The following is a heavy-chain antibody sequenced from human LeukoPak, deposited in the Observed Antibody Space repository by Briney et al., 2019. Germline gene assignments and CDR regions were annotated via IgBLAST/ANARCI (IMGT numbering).Heavy chain of an antibody. D-gene: IGHD5-18*01. V-gene: IGHV3-74*01. Sequence: GGSLRLSCAASGFTFSSYWMHWVRQGPGKGLVWVSRINSDGSSTSYADSVKGRFTISRDNAKNTLYLQMNSLRAEDTAVYYCARAMGGYSYGPFDYWGQGTLVTVSS. CDR2: INSDGSST. J-gene: IGHJ4*02. CDR3: ARAMGGYSYGPFDY. CDR1: GFTFSSYW.